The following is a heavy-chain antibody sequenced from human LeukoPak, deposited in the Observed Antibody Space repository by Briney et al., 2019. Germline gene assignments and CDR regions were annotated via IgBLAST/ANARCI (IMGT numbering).Heavy chain of an antibody. J-gene: IGHJ1*01. CDR3: AKDLSWWAAADH. Sequence: PGGSLRLSCASSGFTLSGNAMSWVRQAPRRGLQWVSGVGSDGRTHYADSVGGRTSIFRDNSMNTVSLDMHRLSLEDTAVYYCAKDLSWWAAADHWGQGALVTVAS. D-gene: IGHD2-15*01. CDR2: VGSDGRT. CDR1: GFTLSGNA. V-gene: IGHV3-23*01.